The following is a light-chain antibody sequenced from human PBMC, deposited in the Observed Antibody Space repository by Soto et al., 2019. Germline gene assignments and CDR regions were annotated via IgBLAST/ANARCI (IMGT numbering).Light chain of an antibody. CDR3: MQGLKTLPT. Sequence: DIVMTQSPLSLPVTPGEPASISCRSSQSLLHSDGYNYLDWYLQKPGQSPHLLIYLGSKRASGRPNRCRGSGSGTDFILKISRVEAEDVGVYYCMQGLKTLPTFGPRTKVDLK. CDR2: LGS. V-gene: IGKV2-28*01. CDR1: QSLLHSDGYNY. J-gene: IGKJ3*01.